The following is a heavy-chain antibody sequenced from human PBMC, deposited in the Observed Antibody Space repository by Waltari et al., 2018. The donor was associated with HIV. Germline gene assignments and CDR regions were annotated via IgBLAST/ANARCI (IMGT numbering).Heavy chain of an antibody. CDR1: GYSFTRYG. CDR3: ARAPMTTVTSRGFDI. J-gene: IGHJ3*02. Sequence: QVQLVQSGAEVKKPGASLKVSCKASGYSFTRYGISWVRQAPGQGLEWIGWISVINDNTKYAKKIQERLNMTTDSPTSTAYMDLRSLRSDDTAVYYCARAPMTTVTSRGFDIWGQGTMVIVSS. V-gene: IGHV1-18*01. D-gene: IGHD4-17*01. CDR2: ISVINDNT.